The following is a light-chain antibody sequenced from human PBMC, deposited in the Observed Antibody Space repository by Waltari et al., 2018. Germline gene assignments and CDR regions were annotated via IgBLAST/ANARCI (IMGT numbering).Light chain of an antibody. CDR3: QVWDSSSDHHV. CDR2: DDS. CDR1: NIGSKS. J-gene: IGLJ1*01. V-gene: IGLV3-21*02. Sequence: SYVLTQPPSVSVAPGQTARITCGGNNIGSKSVHWYQQKPGQAPVLVVYDDSDRPSGSPERFSGSNSGNTATLTISRVEAGDEADYYCQVWDSSSDHHVFGTGTKVT.